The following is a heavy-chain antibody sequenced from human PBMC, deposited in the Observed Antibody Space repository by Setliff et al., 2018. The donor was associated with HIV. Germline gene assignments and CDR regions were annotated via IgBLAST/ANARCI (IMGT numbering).Heavy chain of an antibody. CDR3: ARPAVGISGGTLFDY. D-gene: IGHD6-13*01. Sequence: PSETLSLTCTVSGASVNTNNYYWGWIRQPPGKGLEWIGNINFSGSTYYSPSLRSRVTIYVGTSKRQFFLSLSSVTAADTAVYFCARPAVGISGGTLFDYWGQGILVTVSS. V-gene: IGHV4-39*01. CDR2: INFSGST. J-gene: IGHJ4*02. CDR1: GASVNTNNYY.